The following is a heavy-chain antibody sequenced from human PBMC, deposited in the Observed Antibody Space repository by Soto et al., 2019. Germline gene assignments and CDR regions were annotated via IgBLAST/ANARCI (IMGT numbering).Heavy chain of an antibody. CDR2: VNRKSGGT. CDR1: GYTFIDFS. D-gene: IGHD2-8*01. V-gene: IGHV1-2*02. CDR3: ARDPMGRRVLHSYGLDV. J-gene: IGHJ6*02. Sequence: QAHLEQSGPEVTRPGASVRVSCKASGYTFIDFSIHWVRQAPGQGLERGGWVNRKSGGTPYAQRLQGRVCITRDTSGNTGFMELYRVRIDDTAVYFCARDPMGRRVLHSYGLDVWGQ.